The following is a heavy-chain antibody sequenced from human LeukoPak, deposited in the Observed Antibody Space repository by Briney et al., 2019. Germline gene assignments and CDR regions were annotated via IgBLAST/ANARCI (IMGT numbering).Heavy chain of an antibody. Sequence: PSETLSLTCTVSGGSISSGGYYWSRIRQHPGKGLEWIGYIYYSGSTYYNPSLKSPVTISVDTSKNQFSLKLSSVTAADTAVYYCARGYGDYFGIDYWGQGTLVTVSS. CDR2: IYYSGST. J-gene: IGHJ4*02. CDR1: GGSISSGGYY. D-gene: IGHD4-17*01. V-gene: IGHV4-61*08. CDR3: ARGYGDYFGIDY.